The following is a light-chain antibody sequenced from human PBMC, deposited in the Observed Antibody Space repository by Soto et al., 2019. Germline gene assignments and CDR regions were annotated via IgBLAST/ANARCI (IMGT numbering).Light chain of an antibody. CDR1: SSDVGGYNY. Sequence: QSVLTQPASVSGSPGQSITISCTGTSSDVGGYNYVSWYQQHPGKAPKLMIYEVSNRPSGVSNRFSGSKSGNTASLTISGLQAEDEADYYCSSYTSSNNRGVFGSGTKVTVL. V-gene: IGLV2-14*01. J-gene: IGLJ1*01. CDR3: SSYTSSNNRGV. CDR2: EVS.